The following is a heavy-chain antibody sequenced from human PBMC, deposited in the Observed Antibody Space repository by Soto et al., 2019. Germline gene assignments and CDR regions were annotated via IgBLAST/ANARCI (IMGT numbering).Heavy chain of an antibody. CDR1: GFTFSIYS. D-gene: IGHD3-22*01. J-gene: IGHJ4*01. V-gene: IGHV3-23*01. CDR3: AKVGCGYECYCRIDY. CDR2: ISGSGTSS. Sequence: SGGSLXLSCAASGFTFSIYSMSWVRQAPGKGLEWVSSISGSGTSSYYADSVKGRFTFSRDNSKNTLNLQMNSLRAEDTAVYFCAKVGCGYECYCRIDYWGHGIRVTVSS.